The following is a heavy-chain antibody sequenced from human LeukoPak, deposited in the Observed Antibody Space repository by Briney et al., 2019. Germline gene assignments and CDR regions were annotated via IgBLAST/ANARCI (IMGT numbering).Heavy chain of an antibody. CDR2: IRYDGSNK. V-gene: IGHV3-30*02. CDR3: AKDHPQYYYDSSGYHNWFDP. D-gene: IGHD3-22*01. Sequence: GGSLRLSCAASGFTFSSYGMHWVRQAPGKGLEWVAFIRYDGSNKYYADSVKGRFTISRDNSKNTLYLQMNSLRAEDTAVYYCAKDHPQYYYDSSGYHNWFDPWGQGTLVTVSS. CDR1: GFTFSSYG. J-gene: IGHJ5*02.